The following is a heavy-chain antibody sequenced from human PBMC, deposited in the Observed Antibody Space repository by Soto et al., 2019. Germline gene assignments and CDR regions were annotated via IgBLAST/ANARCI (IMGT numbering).Heavy chain of an antibody. CDR2: ISGSGGST. CDR3: AKDSIETSITIFGVVIRTGMDV. V-gene: IGHV3-23*01. CDR1: GFTFSSYA. Sequence: GESLKISCAASGFTFSSYAMSWVRQAPGKGLEWVSAISGSGGSTYYADSVKGRFTISRDNSKNTRYLQMNSLRAEDTAVYYCAKDSIETSITIFGVVIRTGMDVWGKGTTVTVSS. D-gene: IGHD3-3*01. J-gene: IGHJ6*03.